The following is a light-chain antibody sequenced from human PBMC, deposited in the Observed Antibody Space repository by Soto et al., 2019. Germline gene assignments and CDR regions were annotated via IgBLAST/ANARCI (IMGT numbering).Light chain of an antibody. J-gene: IGKJ2*01. V-gene: IGKV3-20*01. CDR2: GAS. CDR1: QTLTTRF. CDR3: QQYADLPYT. Sequence: EIVLTQSPGTLSLSPGERATLSCMASQTLTTRFLAWYQQKPGQPPRLLICGASSRATGIPDRFSGSGSGTEYTLTISRLEPEDFAVYSCQQYADLPYTFGQGTTLEIK.